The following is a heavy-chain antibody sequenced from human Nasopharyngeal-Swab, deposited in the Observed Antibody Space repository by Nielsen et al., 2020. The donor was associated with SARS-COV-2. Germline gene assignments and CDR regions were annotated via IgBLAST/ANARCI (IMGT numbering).Heavy chain of an antibody. D-gene: IGHD2-21*01. CDR3: AREMGEFDY. V-gene: IGHV3-7*01. Sequence: VRQAPGKGLERVANIKQDGSEKYYVDSVKGRFTISRDKAKNSLYLQMNSLRAEDTAVYYCAREMGEFDYWGQGTLVTVSS. CDR2: IKQDGSEK. J-gene: IGHJ4*02.